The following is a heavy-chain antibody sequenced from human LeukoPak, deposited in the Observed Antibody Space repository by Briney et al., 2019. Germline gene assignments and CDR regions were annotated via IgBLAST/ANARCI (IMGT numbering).Heavy chain of an antibody. D-gene: IGHD6-6*01. V-gene: IGHV1-18*01. Sequence: VASVKVSCKASGCSFTKYGLNWVRQAPGQGLQWMGWISCYNGHTHYAQNFQGRVTMTTDTSTNTAYMELRGLRSDDTAIYYCARREGRSASPFFFDSWGQGTLVTVSS. CDR2: ISCYNGHT. CDR3: ARREGRSASPFFFDS. CDR1: GCSFTKYG. J-gene: IGHJ4*02.